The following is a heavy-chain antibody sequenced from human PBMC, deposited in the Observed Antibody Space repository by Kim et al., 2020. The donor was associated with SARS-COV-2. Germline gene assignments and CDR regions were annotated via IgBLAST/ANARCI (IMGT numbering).Heavy chain of an antibody. Sequence: GGSLRLSCAASGFTFSSYAMSWVRQAPGKGLEWVSAISGSGGSTYYADSVKGRFITSRDNSKNTLYLQMNSLRDEDTAVYYCAKDVRSDSYGVDYWGQGTLVTVSS. V-gene: IGHV3-23*01. CDR1: GFTFSSYA. CDR2: ISGSGGST. D-gene: IGHD5-18*01. CDR3: AKDVRSDSYGVDY. J-gene: IGHJ4*02.